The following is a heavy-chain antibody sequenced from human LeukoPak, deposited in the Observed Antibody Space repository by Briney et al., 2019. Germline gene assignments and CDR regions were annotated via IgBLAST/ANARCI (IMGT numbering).Heavy chain of an antibody. V-gene: IGHV4-59*08. J-gene: IGHJ4*02. Sequence: PSETLSLTCTVSGGSISSYYWSWIRQPPGKGLEWIGYIYYSGSTNYNPSLKSRVTISVDTSKNQFSLKLSSVTAADTAVYYCARQDLERRSYFDYWGQGTLVTVSS. CDR3: ARQDLERRSYFDY. CDR2: IYYSGST. CDR1: GGSISSYY. D-gene: IGHD1-1*01.